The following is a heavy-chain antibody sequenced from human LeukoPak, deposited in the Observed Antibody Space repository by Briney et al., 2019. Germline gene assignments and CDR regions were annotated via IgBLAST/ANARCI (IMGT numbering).Heavy chain of an antibody. Sequence: SETLSLTCTVSGGSISSYYWSWIRQPAGKGLEWIGRIYTSGSTNYNPSPKSRVTISVDKSKNQFSLKLSSVTAADTAVYYCARRASGGIAAAGDYWGQGTLVTVSS. D-gene: IGHD6-13*01. CDR1: GGSISSYY. CDR3: ARRASGGIAAAGDY. V-gene: IGHV4-4*07. J-gene: IGHJ4*02. CDR2: IYTSGST.